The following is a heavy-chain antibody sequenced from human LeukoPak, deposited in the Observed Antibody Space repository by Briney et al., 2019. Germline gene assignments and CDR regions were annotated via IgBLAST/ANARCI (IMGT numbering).Heavy chain of an antibody. V-gene: IGHV1-18*01. D-gene: IGHD1-26*01. J-gene: IGHJ4*02. CDR3: AREYEVDGSYYTYYFDY. CDR1: GYTFARYG. Sequence: ASVKVSCKASGYTFARYGITWVRQAPGQGLEWMGWISAYNGNTNYAQKLQGRVTMTTDTSTSTAYMELRSLRSDDTAVYYCAREYEVDGSYYTYYFDYWGQGTLVTVSS. CDR2: ISAYNGNT.